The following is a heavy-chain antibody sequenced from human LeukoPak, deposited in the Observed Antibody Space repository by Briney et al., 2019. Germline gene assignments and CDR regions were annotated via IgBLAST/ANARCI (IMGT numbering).Heavy chain of an antibody. CDR1: GFTFSSYA. Sequence: PGRSLGLSCAASGFTFSSYAMSWFRQAPGKGLEWVSAISGSGGSTYYADSVKGRFTISRDNSKNTLYLQMNSLRAEDTAVYYCAKDLVGAPYAEYFQHWGQGTLVTVSS. D-gene: IGHD1-26*01. V-gene: IGHV3-23*01. CDR3: AKDLVGAPYAEYFQH. CDR2: ISGSGGST. J-gene: IGHJ1*01.